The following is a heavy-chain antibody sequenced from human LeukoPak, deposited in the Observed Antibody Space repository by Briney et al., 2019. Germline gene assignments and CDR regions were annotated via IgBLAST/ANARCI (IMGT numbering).Heavy chain of an antibody. CDR3: LGSADRG. Sequence: GGSLRLSCADSGFTFSSHWMNWVRQAPGMGLEWVGNINPDGSETYYVDSMKGRFTISRDNAKDSVYLQMNTLRVEDTAVYYCLGSADRGWGQRTLVTVSS. D-gene: IGHD6-25*01. CDR1: GFTFSSHW. CDR2: INPDGSET. V-gene: IGHV3-7*01. J-gene: IGHJ4*02.